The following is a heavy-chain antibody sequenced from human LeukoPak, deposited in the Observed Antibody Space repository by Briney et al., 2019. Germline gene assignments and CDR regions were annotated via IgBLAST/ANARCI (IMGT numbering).Heavy chain of an antibody. CDR1: GYSFTSYW. V-gene: IGHV5-51*01. CDR3: ARQSRSIAVAATGGAFDI. CDR2: IYPGDSDT. Sequence: GESLKISCKGSGYSFTSYWIGWVRQMPGKGLEWMGIIYPGDSDTRYSPSFQGQVTISADKSISTAYLQWSSLKASDTAMYYCARQSRSIAVAATGGAFDIWGQGTMVTVSS. J-gene: IGHJ3*02. D-gene: IGHD6-19*01.